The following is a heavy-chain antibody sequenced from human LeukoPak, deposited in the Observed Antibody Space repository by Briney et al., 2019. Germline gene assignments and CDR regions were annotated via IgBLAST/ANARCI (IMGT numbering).Heavy chain of an antibody. CDR1: GGSISSSSYY. D-gene: IGHD2-2*01. Sequence: PSETLSLTCTVSGGSISSSSYYWGWIRQPPGKGLEWIGSIYYSGSTYYNPSLKSRVTISVDTSKNQFSLKLSSVTAADTAVYYCARLCLGAVPAAAPLYYFDYWGQGTLVTVSS. CDR3: ARLCLGAVPAAAPLYYFDY. V-gene: IGHV4-39*07. CDR2: IYYSGST. J-gene: IGHJ4*02.